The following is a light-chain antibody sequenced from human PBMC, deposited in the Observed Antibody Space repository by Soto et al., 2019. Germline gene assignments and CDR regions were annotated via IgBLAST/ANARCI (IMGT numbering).Light chain of an antibody. CDR1: QSVSSY. CDR3: QQYNSWPPIT. J-gene: IGKJ5*01. CDR2: DAS. Sequence: EVVLTQSPVTLSLSAGARAPISCMASQSVSSYLAWYPQKPGQAPRLLIYDASNRATGIPARFSGSGSGRDFTLTIISLEPEDFAVYYCQQYNSWPPITFGQGTRLEI. V-gene: IGKV3-11*02.